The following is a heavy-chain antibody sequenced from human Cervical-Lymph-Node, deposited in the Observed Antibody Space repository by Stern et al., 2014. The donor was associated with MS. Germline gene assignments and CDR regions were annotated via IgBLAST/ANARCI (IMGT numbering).Heavy chain of an antibody. Sequence: VQLVESGAEVKKPGSSVKVSCQASGGTFNVYAINWLRQAPGQGLEWMGGIIPIFGTANYAQKFQGRVTITADESPRTSSMQLSSLRSNDTAVYYCARDGRHRGNYGLDVWGQGTTVIVSS. D-gene: IGHD2/OR15-2a*01. J-gene: IGHJ6*02. CDR3: ARDGRHRGNYGLDV. CDR2: IIPIFGTA. V-gene: IGHV1-69*01. CDR1: GGTFNVYA.